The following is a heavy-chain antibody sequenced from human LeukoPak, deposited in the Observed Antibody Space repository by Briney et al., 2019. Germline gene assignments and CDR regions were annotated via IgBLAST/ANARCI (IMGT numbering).Heavy chain of an antibody. Sequence: GSLRLSCAASGFTFSDYYMSWIRQAPGKGLEWVSYISSSGSTIYYADSVKGRFTISRDNVKNSLYLQMNSLRAEDTAVYCCARDGRLEGRDAFDIWGRGTMVTVSS. CDR1: GFTFSDYY. D-gene: IGHD1-1*01. J-gene: IGHJ3*02. V-gene: IGHV3-11*01. CDR2: ISSSGSTI. CDR3: ARDGRLEGRDAFDI.